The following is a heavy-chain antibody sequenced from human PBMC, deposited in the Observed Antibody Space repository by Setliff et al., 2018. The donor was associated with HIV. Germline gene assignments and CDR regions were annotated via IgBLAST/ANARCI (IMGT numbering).Heavy chain of an antibody. V-gene: IGHV1-24*01. Sequence: ASVKVSCKVFGFTLSEVSIHWVRQAPGKGLEWMGYFDPQDGETVYAQKFQGRVTMTEDTSIDTAYMELTRLKSDDTAVYYCATAKEVWLAEGCFDYWGQGTLVTVSS. CDR2: FDPQDGET. CDR3: ATAKEVWLAEGCFDY. CDR1: GFTLSEVS. J-gene: IGHJ4*02. D-gene: IGHD5-12*01.